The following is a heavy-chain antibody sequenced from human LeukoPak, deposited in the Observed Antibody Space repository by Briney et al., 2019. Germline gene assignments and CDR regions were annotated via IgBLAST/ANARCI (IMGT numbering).Heavy chain of an antibody. CDR3: ARDRIAHGSGSYHLLDY. CDR2: IYYSGST. D-gene: IGHD3-10*01. Sequence: SETLSLTCTVSGGSISSGDYYWSWIRQPPGKGLEWIVYIYYSGSTYYNPSLKSRVTISVDTSKNQFSLKLSSVTAADTAVYYCARDRIAHGSGSYHLLDYWGQGTLVTVSS. V-gene: IGHV4-30-4*08. CDR1: GGSISSGDYY. J-gene: IGHJ4*02.